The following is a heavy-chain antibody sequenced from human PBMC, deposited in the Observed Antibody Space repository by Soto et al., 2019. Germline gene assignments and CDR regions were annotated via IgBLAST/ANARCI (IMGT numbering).Heavy chain of an antibody. J-gene: IGHJ4*02. D-gene: IGHD2-15*01. V-gene: IGHV3-23*01. CDR3: AIDLWWYTH. CDR2: ISGGGRGE. Sequence: EVKLLESGGGLVQPGGSLRLSCTASGFTFSDHAMTWLRQAPGRGLEWLSGISGGGRGEDYADSVTGWFTVSRANSNNLLVMQMYPPTVQDTALSYCAIDLWWYTHWGQGTLVTVSS. CDR1: GFTFSDHA.